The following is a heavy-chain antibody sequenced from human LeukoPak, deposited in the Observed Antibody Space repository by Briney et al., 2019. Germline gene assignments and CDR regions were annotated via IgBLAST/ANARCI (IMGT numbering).Heavy chain of an antibody. Sequence: ASVKVSCKASGGTFSSYAISWVRQAPGQGLEWMGRIIPIFGTANYAQKFQGRVTITTDESTSTAYMELSSLRSEDTAVYYCARVYCYGSGSYWNNWFDPWGQGTLVTVSS. CDR3: ARVYCYGSGSYWNNWFDP. D-gene: IGHD3-10*01. J-gene: IGHJ5*02. CDR2: IIPIFGTA. V-gene: IGHV1-69*05. CDR1: GGTFSSYA.